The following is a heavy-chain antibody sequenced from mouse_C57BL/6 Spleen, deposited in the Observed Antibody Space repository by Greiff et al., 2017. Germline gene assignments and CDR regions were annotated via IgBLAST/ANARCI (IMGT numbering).Heavy chain of an antibody. J-gene: IGHJ2*01. CDR3: ARSEYYYGSSPYYFDY. D-gene: IGHD1-1*01. Sequence: VQLVESGAELARPGASVKLSCKASGYTFTSYGISWVKQRTGQGLEWIGEIYPRSGNTYYNEKFKGKATLTADKSSSTAYMELRSLTSEDSAVYFCARSEYYYGSSPYYFDYWGQGTTLTVSS. V-gene: IGHV1-81*01. CDR2: IYPRSGNT. CDR1: GYTFTSYG.